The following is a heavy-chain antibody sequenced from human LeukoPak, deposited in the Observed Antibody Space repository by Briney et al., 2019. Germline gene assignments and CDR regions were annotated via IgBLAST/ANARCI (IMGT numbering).Heavy chain of an antibody. D-gene: IGHD1-26*01. CDR3: AREGGSYSSHAFDI. CDR1: GGSFRAYY. J-gene: IGHJ3*02. CDR2: INHSGST. Sequence: SETLSLTCAVYGGSFRAYYWRWIREPPGKGLDGIAEINHSGSTNYNPSLKSRVTISVDTSKNQFSLNLSSVTAADTAVYYCAREGGSYSSHAFDIWGQGTMVTVSS. V-gene: IGHV4-34*01.